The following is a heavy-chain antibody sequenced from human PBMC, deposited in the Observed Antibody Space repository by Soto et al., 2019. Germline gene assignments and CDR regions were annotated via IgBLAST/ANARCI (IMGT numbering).Heavy chain of an antibody. D-gene: IGHD3-22*01. CDR2: ISYDGSNK. CDR1: GFTFSSYG. J-gene: IGHJ6*02. V-gene: IGHV3-30*18. CDR3: AKDRATMIVGDYYYYYGMDV. Sequence: GGSLRLSCAASGFTFSSYGMHWVRQAPGKGLEWVAVISYDGSNKYYADSVKGRFTISRDNSKNTLYLQMNSLRAEDTAVYYCAKDRATMIVGDYYYYYGMDVWGQGTTFTVSS.